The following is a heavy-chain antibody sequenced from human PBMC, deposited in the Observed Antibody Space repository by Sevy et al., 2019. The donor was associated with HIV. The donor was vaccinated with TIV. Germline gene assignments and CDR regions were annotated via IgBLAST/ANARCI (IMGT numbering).Heavy chain of an antibody. D-gene: IGHD2-21*02. CDR1: GYTFTDYF. CDR2: INPNSGHT. V-gene: IGHV1-2*06. J-gene: IGHJ3*02. CDR3: ASDPMPTTVVTPNAFDI. Sequence: ASVKVSCKASGYTFTDYFIHWMRQAPGQGLEWMGRINPNSGHTNYAQKFEGRVTMTRDTSISTAYMDLSRLRSDDTAVYYCASDPMPTTVVTPNAFDIWGQGTMVTVSS.